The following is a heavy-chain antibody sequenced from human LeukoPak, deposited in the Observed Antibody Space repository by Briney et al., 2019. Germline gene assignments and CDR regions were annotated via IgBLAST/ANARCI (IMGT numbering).Heavy chain of an antibody. V-gene: IGHV4-59*08. CDR3: ARGGGRTYYDFWSGWPNWFDP. Sequence: PSETLSLTCTVSGGSISSYYWSWIRQPPGKGLEWIGYIYYSGSTNCNPSLKSRVTISVDTSKNQFSLKLSSVTAADTAVYYCARGGGRTYYDFWSGWPNWFDPWGQGTLVTVSS. CDR2: IYYSGST. J-gene: IGHJ5*02. D-gene: IGHD3-3*01. CDR1: GGSISSYY.